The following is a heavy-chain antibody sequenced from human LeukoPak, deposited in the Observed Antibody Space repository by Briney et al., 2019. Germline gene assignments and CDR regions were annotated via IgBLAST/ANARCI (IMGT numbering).Heavy chain of an antibody. CDR3: ARGPYSSGWYYFDY. J-gene: IGHJ4*02. Sequence: GGSLRLSCAASGFTFSSYSMNWVRQAPGQGLEWVSSISSSSSYIYYADSVKGRFTISRDNAKNSLYLQMNSLRAEDTAVYYCARGPYSSGWYYFDYWGQGTLVTVSS. V-gene: IGHV3-21*01. CDR1: GFTFSSYS. D-gene: IGHD6-19*01. CDR2: ISSSSSYI.